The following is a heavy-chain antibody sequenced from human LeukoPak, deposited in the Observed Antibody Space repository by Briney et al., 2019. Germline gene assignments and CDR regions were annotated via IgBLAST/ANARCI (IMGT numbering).Heavy chain of an antibody. CDR1: GYSFSSNW. D-gene: IGHD2-2*01. Sequence: GDSLKISGKGSGYSFSSNWIAGVRQMPGKGLEWMGVIYPRDTRTTYSTSFQDQVTISADKSISTDYLQWTSLKASDTAMYYCARHLSDITSSPNYWGQGTLVTVSS. V-gene: IGHV5-51*01. CDR3: ARHLSDITSSPNY. CDR2: IYPRDTRT. J-gene: IGHJ4*02.